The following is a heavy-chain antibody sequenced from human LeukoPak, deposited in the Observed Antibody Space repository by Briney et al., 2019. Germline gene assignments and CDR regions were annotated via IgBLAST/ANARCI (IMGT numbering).Heavy chain of an antibody. J-gene: IGHJ1*01. V-gene: IGHV4-34*01. D-gene: IGHD3-16*01. CDR1: GGSFSGYY. CDR3: ARFFYYDASRPPF. CDR2: INHSGST. Sequence: PSETLSLTCAVYGGSFSGYYWSWIRQPPGKGLEWIGEINHSGSTNYNPSLKSRVTISVDTSKNQFSLKLSSVTVADTAVYYCARFFYYDASRPPFWGQGTLVAVSS.